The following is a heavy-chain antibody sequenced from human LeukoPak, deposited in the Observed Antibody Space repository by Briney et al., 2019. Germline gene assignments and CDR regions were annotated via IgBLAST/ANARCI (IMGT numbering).Heavy chain of an antibody. CDR1: GFSLSTSGVG. CDR2: IYWDDDK. CDR3: ARTTVTTAFHI. Sequence: SGPTLVKPTQTLTLTCTFSGFSLSTSGVGVGWVRQPPGKALEWLALIYWDDDKRYSPSLKSRLTITKDTSKNQVVLTMTNMDPVDTATYYCARTTVTTAFHIWGQGTMVTVSS. D-gene: IGHD4-17*01. J-gene: IGHJ3*02. V-gene: IGHV2-5*02.